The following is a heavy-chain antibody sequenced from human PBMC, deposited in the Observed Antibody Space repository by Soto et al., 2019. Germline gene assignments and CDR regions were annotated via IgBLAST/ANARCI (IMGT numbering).Heavy chain of an antibody. Sequence: QVQLVESGGGVVQPGRSLRLSCAASGFTFSSYGMHWVRQAPGKGLEWVAVISYDGSNKYYADSVKGRFTISRDNSKNTLYLQMNSLRAEDTAVYYCANDPAPTYGPVNWGQGTLVTVSS. CDR2: ISYDGSNK. CDR1: GFTFSSYG. V-gene: IGHV3-30*18. CDR3: ANDPAPTYGPVN. D-gene: IGHD4-17*01. J-gene: IGHJ4*02.